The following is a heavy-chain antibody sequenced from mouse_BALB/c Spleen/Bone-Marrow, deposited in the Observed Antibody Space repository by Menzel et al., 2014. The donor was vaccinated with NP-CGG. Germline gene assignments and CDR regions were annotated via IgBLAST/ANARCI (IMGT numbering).Heavy chain of an antibody. CDR3: ARGGISVDY. Sequence: VQLQQSGAELVRPGSSVKISCKSSGYVFSTYWTNWVKQRPGQGLEWIGQIYPGDGDTDFNGKFKDKATLTADESSNTAYMQLSSLTSEDSAVYFCARGGISVDYWGQGTTPTVSS. CDR1: GYVFSTYW. CDR2: IYPGDGDT. V-gene: IGHV1-80*01. J-gene: IGHJ2*01.